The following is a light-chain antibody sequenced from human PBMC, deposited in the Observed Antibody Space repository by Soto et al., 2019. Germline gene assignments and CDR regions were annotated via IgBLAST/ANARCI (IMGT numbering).Light chain of an antibody. CDR3: GTWDTGLRAYV. CDR2: DND. V-gene: IGLV1-51*01. Sequence: QAVVTQPPSVSAAPGQKVTISCSGSSSSSHIGHHSVSWYQHLPGTAPKLLIYDNDQRPSGIPARFSGSQAATSATLDITGLQTGDEADYYCGTWDTGLRAYVLGTGTKLTVL. CDR1: SSSSHIGHHS. J-gene: IGLJ1*01.